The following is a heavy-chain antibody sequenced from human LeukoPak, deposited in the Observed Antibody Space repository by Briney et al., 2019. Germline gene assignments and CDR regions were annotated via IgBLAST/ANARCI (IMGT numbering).Heavy chain of an antibody. Sequence: AGGSLRLSCVASGFSVSSSYMSWVRQAPGKGLEWVSVIYSGGNTYYADSVKGRFTTSRDNSKNTLYLQMNSLRTGDTAVYYCARGGYGEYVQAFDIWGQGTMVTVSS. V-gene: IGHV3-66*01. J-gene: IGHJ3*02. CDR1: GFSVSSSY. D-gene: IGHD4-17*01. CDR2: IYSGGNT. CDR3: ARGGYGEYVQAFDI.